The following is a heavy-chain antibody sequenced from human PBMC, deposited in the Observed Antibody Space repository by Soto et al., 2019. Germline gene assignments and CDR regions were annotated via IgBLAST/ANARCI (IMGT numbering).Heavy chain of an antibody. V-gene: IGHV1-18*01. CDR1: GYTFTSYG. D-gene: IGHD4-17*01. CDR2: ISAYNGNT. Sequence: QVQLVQSGAEVKKPGASVKVSCKASGYTFTSYGISWVRQAPGQGLEWMGWISAYNGNTNYAQKLQGRVTMTTDTSTSTAYMELRSLRSDDTAVYYCALETHGDYVKAGKAVSRIDYWGQGTLVTVSS. J-gene: IGHJ4*02. CDR3: ALETHGDYVKAGKAVSRIDY.